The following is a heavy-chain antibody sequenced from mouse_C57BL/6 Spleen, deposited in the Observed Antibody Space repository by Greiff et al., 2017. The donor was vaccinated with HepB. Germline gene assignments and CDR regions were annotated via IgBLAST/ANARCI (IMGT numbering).Heavy chain of an antibody. Sequence: QVQLQQPGTELVKPGASVKLSCKASGYTFTSYWMHWVKQRPGQGLEWIGNINPSNGGTNYNEKFKSKATLTVDKSSSTAYMQLSSLTSEDSAVYYCARPGSPSRMTVVGTSFAYWGQGTLVTVSA. V-gene: IGHV1-53*01. CDR2: INPSNGGT. CDR1: GYTFTSYW. J-gene: IGHJ3*01. CDR3: ARPGSPSRMTVVGTSFAY. D-gene: IGHD1-1*01.